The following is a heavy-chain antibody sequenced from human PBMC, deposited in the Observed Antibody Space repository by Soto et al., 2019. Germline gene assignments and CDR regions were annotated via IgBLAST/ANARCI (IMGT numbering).Heavy chain of an antibody. J-gene: IGHJ5*02. CDR3: ARGVGVLAWFDP. CDR1: GYTLTELS. V-gene: IGHV1-24*01. D-gene: IGHD2-15*01. CDR2: FDPEDGET. Sequence: ASVKVSCKVSGYTLTELSMHWVRQAPGKGLEWMGGFDPEDGETIYAQKFQGRVTMTEDTSTDTAYMELSSLRSEDTAVYYCARGVGVLAWFDPWGQGTLVTVSS.